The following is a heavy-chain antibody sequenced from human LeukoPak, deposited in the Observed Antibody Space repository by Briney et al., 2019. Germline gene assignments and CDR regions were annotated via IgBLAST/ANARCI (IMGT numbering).Heavy chain of an antibody. D-gene: IGHD3-22*01. CDR1: GGSISSYY. J-gene: IGHJ6*02. V-gene: IGHV4-59*01. CDR3: ARDNRYYYDSSGYSMYYYYYGMDV. CDR2: IYYSGST. Sequence: KPSETLSLTCTVSGGSISSYYWSWLRQPPGKGLEWIGYIYYSGSTNYNPSLKSRVTISVDTSKNQFSLKLSSVTAADTAVYYCARDNRYYYDSSGYSMYYYYYGMDVWGQGTTVTVSS.